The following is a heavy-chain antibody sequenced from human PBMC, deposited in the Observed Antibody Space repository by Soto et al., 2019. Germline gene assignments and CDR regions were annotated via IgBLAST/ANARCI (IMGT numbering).Heavy chain of an antibody. CDR2: ISGYNGNT. V-gene: IGHV1-18*01. J-gene: IGHJ5*02. Sequence: SAKVSLKASGYIFINYGITWVRQAPGQGLEWMGWISGYNGNTKYADKLQGRVTMTTDTSTTTAYMELRSLRSDDTAVYYCARDEVPAANWLDRWGQGTLVTVSS. D-gene: IGHD2-2*01. CDR1: GYIFINYG. CDR3: ARDEVPAANWLDR.